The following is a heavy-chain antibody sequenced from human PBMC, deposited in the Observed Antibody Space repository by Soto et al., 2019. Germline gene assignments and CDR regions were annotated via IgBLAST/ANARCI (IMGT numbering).Heavy chain of an antibody. CDR3: ARGGITTFTY. CDR2: IKPDGSEK. V-gene: IGHV3-7*01. Sequence: SLRLSCAASGFTFSGYWMSWVRQPPGKGLQLVANIKPDGSEKYYVDSVKGRFTISRDNAKTSLYLQMNTLRAEDTAVYYCARGGITTFTYWGQGTPVTVSS. D-gene: IGHD5-12*01. CDR1: GFTFSGYW. J-gene: IGHJ4*02.